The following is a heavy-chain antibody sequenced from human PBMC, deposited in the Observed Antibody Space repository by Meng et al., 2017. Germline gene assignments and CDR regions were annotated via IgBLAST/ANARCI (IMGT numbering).Heavy chain of an antibody. CDR1: GFTFSDYY. J-gene: IGHJ4*02. V-gene: IGHV3-69-1*02. CDR2: ISSGSTI. D-gene: IGHD2-15*01. CDR3: ARDSWVGMFDPERYCSGGSCLAGSSDY. Sequence: GESLKISCAASGFTFSDYYMSWIRQAPGKGLEWVSYISSGSTIYYADSVKGRFTISRDNAKNSLYLQMNSLRAEDTAVYYCARDSWVGMFDPERYCSGGSCLAGSSDYWGQGTLVTVSS.